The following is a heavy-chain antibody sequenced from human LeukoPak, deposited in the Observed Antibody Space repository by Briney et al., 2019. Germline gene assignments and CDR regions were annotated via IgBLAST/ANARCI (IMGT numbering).Heavy chain of an antibody. V-gene: IGHV3-23*01. Sequence: QAGGSLRLSCAASGFTFSNYAMSWARQAPGKGLEWVSAISGSGGSTYYADSVKGRFTISRDNSKNTLYLQMNSLRAEDTALYYCAKECFSSDSTFYSVDYWGQGTLVTVSS. CDR1: GFTFSNYA. CDR2: ISGSGGST. D-gene: IGHD2-15*01. CDR3: AKECFSSDSTFYSVDY. J-gene: IGHJ4*02.